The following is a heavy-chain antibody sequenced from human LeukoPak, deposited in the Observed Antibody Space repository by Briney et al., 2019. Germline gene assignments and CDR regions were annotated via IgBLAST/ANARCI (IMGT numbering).Heavy chain of an antibody. Sequence: PGGSLRLSCAASGFTFSSYSMNWVRQAPGKGVEWVSSISSSSSYIYYAGSVKGRFTISRDNAKNSLYLQMNSLRAEDTAVYYCARVGMVRGGGAFDIWGQGTMVTVSS. V-gene: IGHV3-21*01. J-gene: IGHJ3*02. CDR1: GFTFSSYS. CDR2: ISSSSSYI. CDR3: ARVGMVRGGGAFDI. D-gene: IGHD3-10*01.